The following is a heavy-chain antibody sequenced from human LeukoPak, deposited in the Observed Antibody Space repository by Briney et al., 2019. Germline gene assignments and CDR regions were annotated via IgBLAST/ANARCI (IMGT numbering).Heavy chain of an antibody. J-gene: IGHJ6*02. CDR1: GFTFSNYA. CDR3: ARLGLYYYGMDV. V-gene: IGHV3-33*01. D-gene: IGHD3-16*01. CDR2: IWYDGSNK. Sequence: GRSLRLSCAASGFTFSNYAMYWVRQAPGKGLEWVTIIWYDGSNKNYADSVKGRFTISRDNSKNTLYLQMNSLRAEDTAVYYCARLGLYYYGMDVWGQGTTVTVSS.